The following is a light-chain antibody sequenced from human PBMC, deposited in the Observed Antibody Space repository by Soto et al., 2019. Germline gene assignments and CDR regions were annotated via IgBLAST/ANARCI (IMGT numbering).Light chain of an antibody. V-gene: IGLV2-14*01. J-gene: IGLJ2*01. Sequence: QSALTQPASVSGSPGQSITISCSGTSSDVGGYNYVSWYQQHPRKAPNLMIYEASNRPSGVSNRFSGSKSGNTASLTISGLQAEDEADYYCSSYISSSTLHVVFGGGTKLTVL. CDR1: SSDVGGYNY. CDR3: SSYISSSTLHVV. CDR2: EAS.